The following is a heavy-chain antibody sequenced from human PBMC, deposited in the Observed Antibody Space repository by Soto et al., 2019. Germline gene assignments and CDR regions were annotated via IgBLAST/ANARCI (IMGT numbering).Heavy chain of an antibody. Sequence: ASVKVSCKASGGTFSGYAISWVRQAPGQGLEWMGGIIPIFGTANYAQKFQGRVTITADESTSTAYMELSSLRSEDTAVYYCARDRGDGYNDIDYWGQGTLVTVSS. CDR1: GGTFSGYA. CDR3: ARDRGDGYNDIDY. J-gene: IGHJ4*02. D-gene: IGHD5-12*01. CDR2: IIPIFGTA. V-gene: IGHV1-69*13.